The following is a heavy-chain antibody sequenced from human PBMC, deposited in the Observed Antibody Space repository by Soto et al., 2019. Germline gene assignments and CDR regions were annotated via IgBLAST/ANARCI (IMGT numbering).Heavy chain of an antibody. D-gene: IGHD3-22*01. CDR3: ASPAIYYYDSIGYYEYY. CDR1: GFNFSSYA. CDR2: ISYDGSNK. J-gene: IGHJ4*02. Sequence: PVGSQRLSYAASGFNFSSYAMHWVRKATGKGLEWVAVISYDGSNKYYADSVKGRFTISRDNSKNTLYLQMNSLRAEDTAVYYCASPAIYYYDSIGYYEYYWGQGTLVTVSS. V-gene: IGHV3-30-3*01.